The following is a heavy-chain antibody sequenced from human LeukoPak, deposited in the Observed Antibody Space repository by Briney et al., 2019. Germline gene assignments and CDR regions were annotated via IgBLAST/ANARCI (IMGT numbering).Heavy chain of an antibody. CDR1: GFTFSSYA. V-gene: IGHV3-23*01. CDR2: INARGDGT. CDR3: AKAYYYDSSGHYSPSLDY. D-gene: IGHD3-22*01. Sequence: PGGSLRLSCSASGFTFSSYATSWVRQAPGKGLEWVSAINARGDGTYYAGSVKGRFTVSRDSSKNTLYLQMNSLGGEDTAVYYCAKAYYYDSSGHYSPSLDYWGQGTLVTVSS. J-gene: IGHJ4*02.